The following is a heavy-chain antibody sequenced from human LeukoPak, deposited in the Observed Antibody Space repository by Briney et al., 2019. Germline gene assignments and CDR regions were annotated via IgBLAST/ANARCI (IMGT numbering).Heavy chain of an antibody. CDR2: ISYDGSNK. D-gene: IGHD2-2*01. CDR1: GFTFSSYA. CDR3: ARDPWVGTLYQDNWFDP. J-gene: IGHJ5*02. Sequence: EGSLRLSCAASGFTFSSYAMHWVRQAPGKGLEWVAVISYDGSNKYYADSVKGRFTISRDNSKSTLYLQMNSLRAEDTAVYYCARDPWVGTLYQDNWFDPWGQGTLVTVSS. V-gene: IGHV3-30-3*01.